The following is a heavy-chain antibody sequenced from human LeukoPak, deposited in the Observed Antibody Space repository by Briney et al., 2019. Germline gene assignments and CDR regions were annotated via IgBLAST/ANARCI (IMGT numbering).Heavy chain of an antibody. D-gene: IGHD5-24*01. Sequence: SETLSLTCAVYVGSFSGYYWSWVRQAPGKGLEWVGEINHGGATNYNPSLKSRVTISVDTSKNQFSLKLTSVTAADTAAYYCARLGDGYNRPPGYWGQGNTVTVSS. V-gene: IGHV4-34*01. CDR3: ARLGDGYNRPPGY. J-gene: IGHJ4*02. CDR1: VGSFSGYY. CDR2: INHGGAT.